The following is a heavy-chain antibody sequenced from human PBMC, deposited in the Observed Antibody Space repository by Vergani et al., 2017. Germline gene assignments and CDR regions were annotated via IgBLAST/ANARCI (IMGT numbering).Heavy chain of an antibody. Sequence: EVQLVESGGGLVQPGGSLRLSCAASGFTFSSYSMNWVRQAPGKGLEWVSYISSSSSTIYYADSVKGRFTISRDNAKNSLYLQMNSLRAEDTAVYYCARDVGSAYYMDVWGKGTTVTVSS. D-gene: IGHD3-10*01. V-gene: IGHV3-48*01. CDR3: ARDVGSAYYMDV. CDR2: ISSSSSTI. CDR1: GFTFSSYS. J-gene: IGHJ6*03.